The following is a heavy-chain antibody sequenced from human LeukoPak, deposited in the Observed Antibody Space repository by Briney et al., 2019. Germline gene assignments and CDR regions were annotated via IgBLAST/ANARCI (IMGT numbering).Heavy chain of an antibody. CDR1: GYTFVGYY. V-gene: IGHV1-18*04. D-gene: IGHD2-15*01. CDR2: ISAYNGNT. CDR3: ARDPIVVVLTATGAAFDI. Sequence: GASVKVSCKASGYTFVGYYMHWVRQAPGQGLEWMGWISAYNGNTNYAQKFQGRVTMTTDTSTSTAYMELRSLRFDDTAIYYCARDPIVVVLTATGAAFDIWGQGTMVTVSS. J-gene: IGHJ3*02.